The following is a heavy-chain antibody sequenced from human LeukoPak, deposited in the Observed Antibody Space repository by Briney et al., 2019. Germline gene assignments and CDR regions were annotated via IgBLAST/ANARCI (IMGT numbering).Heavy chain of an antibody. D-gene: IGHD3-16*02. Sequence: GGSLRLSCAASGFTFSSYSMNWVRQAPGKGLEGVSSISSSSSYIYYADSVKGRFTISRDNAKNSLYLQMNSLRAEDTAVYYCARVGKYDYVWGSYRTSDFDYWGQGTLVTVSS. J-gene: IGHJ4*02. CDR3: ARVGKYDYVWGSYRTSDFDY. V-gene: IGHV3-21*01. CDR1: GFTFSSYS. CDR2: ISSSSSYI.